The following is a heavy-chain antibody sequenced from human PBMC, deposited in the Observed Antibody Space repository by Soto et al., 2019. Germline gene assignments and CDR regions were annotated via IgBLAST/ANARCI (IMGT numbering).Heavy chain of an antibody. CDR1: GYSFTSYW. D-gene: IGHD2-2*01. V-gene: IGHV5-51*01. J-gene: IGHJ6*02. CDR2: IYTGDSDT. CDR3: ARVGRGYCSSTSCRYYYYYGMDV. Sequence: PGESLKISCKGSGYSFTSYWIGWVRQMPGKGLEGMWIIYTGDSDTRYSPSFQGQVTISADKSISTAYLQWSRLKASDTALYYCARVGRGYCSSTSCRYYYYYGMDVWGQGNTVTVSS.